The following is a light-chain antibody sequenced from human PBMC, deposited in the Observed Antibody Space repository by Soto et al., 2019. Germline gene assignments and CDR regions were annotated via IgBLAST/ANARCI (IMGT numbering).Light chain of an antibody. CDR3: SSYTSDSTFV. Sequence: QSALTQPASVSGSPGQSITISCTGTSSDVGAYNYVSWYQQHPGEVPKLMIYDVSNRPSGVSERFSGSRSGDTASLTISGLQAEDEADYYCSSYTSDSTFVFGTGTKLTVL. J-gene: IGLJ1*01. CDR2: DVS. CDR1: SSDVGAYNY. V-gene: IGLV2-14*01.